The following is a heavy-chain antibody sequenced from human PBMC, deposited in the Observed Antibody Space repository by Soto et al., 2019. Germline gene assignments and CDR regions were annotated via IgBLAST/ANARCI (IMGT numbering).Heavy chain of an antibody. D-gene: IGHD2-2*01. CDR1: GYTFTNFG. Sequence: ASVKVSCKASGYTFTNFGISWVRQAPGQGLEWMGWINPNSGGTNYAQKFQGWVTMTRDTSISTAYMELSRLRSDNTAVYYCARDLRKRCSSTSCYAIDYGMDVWGQGTTVTVSS. CDR2: INPNSGGT. J-gene: IGHJ6*02. V-gene: IGHV1-2*04. CDR3: ARDLRKRCSSTSCYAIDYGMDV.